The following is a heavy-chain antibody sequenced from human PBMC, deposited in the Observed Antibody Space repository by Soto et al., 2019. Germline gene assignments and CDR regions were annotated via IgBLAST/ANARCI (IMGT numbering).Heavy chain of an antibody. V-gene: IGHV3-74*02. Sequence: EVKLVESGGGLVQAGGSLRLSCAASGFSIKNNWLHWVRQAPGKGPVWLSRISTDGRDITYADSVKGRFTISRDNAKNTLYLQMNSLRAEDTAVYYCARFGTYYETSGFLYWGQGTLVTVSS. CDR2: ISTDGRDI. J-gene: IGHJ4*02. CDR3: ARFGTYYETSGFLY. CDR1: GFSIKNNW. D-gene: IGHD3-22*01.